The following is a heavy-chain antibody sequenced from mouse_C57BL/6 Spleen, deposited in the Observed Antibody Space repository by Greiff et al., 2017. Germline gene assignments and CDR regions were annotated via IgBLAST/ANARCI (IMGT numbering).Heavy chain of an antibody. V-gene: IGHV1-81*01. CDR3: ARGSYDYDGSPFDY. D-gene: IGHD2-4*01. CDR1: GYTFTSYG. CDR2: IYPRSGNT. Sequence: LQESGAELARPGASVKLSCKASGYTFTSYGISWVKQRTGQGLEWIGEIYPRSGNTYYNEKFKGKATLTADKSSSTAYMELRSLTSEDSAVYFCARGSYDYDGSPFDYWGQGTTLTVSS. J-gene: IGHJ2*01.